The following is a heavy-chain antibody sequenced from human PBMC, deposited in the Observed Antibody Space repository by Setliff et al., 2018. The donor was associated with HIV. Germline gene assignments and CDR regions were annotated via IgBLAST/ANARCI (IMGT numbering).Heavy chain of an antibody. D-gene: IGHD3-22*01. Sequence: PSETLSLTCAIYGGSFSGNYWSWIRQPPGKGLEWIGEINYSGTTNHNPFLKSRVTISVDTSKKQFSLKLNSVTAADSAVYYCARHAVPHYYDSSGPSWGPGTLVTVSS. CDR2: INYSGTT. V-gene: IGHV4-34*01. J-gene: IGHJ5*02. CDR3: ARHAVPHYYDSSGPS. CDR1: GGSFSGNY.